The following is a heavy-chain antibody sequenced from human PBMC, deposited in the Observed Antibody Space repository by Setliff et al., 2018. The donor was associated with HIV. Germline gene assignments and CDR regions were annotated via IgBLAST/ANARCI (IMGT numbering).Heavy chain of an antibody. D-gene: IGHD3-9*01. J-gene: IGHJ6*03. Sequence: SETLSLTCTVSGGPSGSLTSTSYYWGWIRQPPGRGLEWIGSIYFGGTTYYNPSLKSRITISIPTSRNQFSLRLSSVTAADTAVYSCARQRDFDWLLQNYYYMDVWGKGATVTVSS. CDR2: IYFGGTT. CDR3: ARQRDFDWLLQNYYYMDV. V-gene: IGHV4-39*01. CDR1: GGPSGSLTSTSYY.